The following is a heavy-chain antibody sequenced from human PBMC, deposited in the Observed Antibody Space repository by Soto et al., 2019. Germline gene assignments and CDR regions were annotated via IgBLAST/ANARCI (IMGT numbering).Heavy chain of an antibody. CDR1: GFTFSSYG. CDR2: ISYDGSNK. J-gene: IGHJ6*03. Sequence: GGSLRLSCAASGFTFSSYGMHWVRQAPGKGLEWVAVISYDGSNKYYADSVKGRFTISRDNSKNTLYLQMNSLRAEDTAVYYCAKDGARFLYYYMDVWGKGTTVTVSS. D-gene: IGHD1-26*01. CDR3: AKDGARFLYYYMDV. V-gene: IGHV3-30*18.